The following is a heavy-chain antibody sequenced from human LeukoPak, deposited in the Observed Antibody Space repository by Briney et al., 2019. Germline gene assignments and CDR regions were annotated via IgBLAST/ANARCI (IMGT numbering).Heavy chain of an antibody. CDR2: ITSSGSSI. J-gene: IGHJ5*02. Sequence: GGSLRLSCAASGFSFSTYNMNWVRQAPGKGLEWISWITSSGSSIYYADSVKGRFTISRDNAENSLYLQMNSLRAEDTAVYYCARGLGSWFDPWGQGTLVTVSS. V-gene: IGHV3-48*04. CDR3: ARGLGSWFDP. CDR1: GFSFSTYN. D-gene: IGHD1-26*01.